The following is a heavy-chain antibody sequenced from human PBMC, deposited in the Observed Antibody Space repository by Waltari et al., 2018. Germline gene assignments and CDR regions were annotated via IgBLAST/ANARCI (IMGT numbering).Heavy chain of an antibody. V-gene: IGHV4-31*03. CDR1: GGSISSGGYY. Sequence: QVQLQESGPGLVKPSQTLSLTCPFSGGSISSGGYYWSWIRPHPGKGLEWIGYIYYSGSTYYNPSLKSRVTISVDTPKNQFSLKLSSVTAADTAVYYCARWLGYCSSTSCYAHNNWFDPWGQGTLVTVSS. CDR3: ARWLGYCSSTSCYAHNNWFDP. D-gene: IGHD2-2*01. J-gene: IGHJ5*02. CDR2: IYYSGST.